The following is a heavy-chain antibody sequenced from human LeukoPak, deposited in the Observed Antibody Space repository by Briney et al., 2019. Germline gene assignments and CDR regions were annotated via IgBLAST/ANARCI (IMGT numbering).Heavy chain of an antibody. Sequence: GGSLRLSCAASGFTVSSNYMSWVRQAPGKGLEWVSVIYSGGSAYYADSVKGRFTISRDNSKNTLYLQMNSLRAEDTAVYYCARDICTYYYDSSGYRVCAFDIWGQGTMVTVSS. D-gene: IGHD3-22*01. J-gene: IGHJ3*02. CDR1: GFTVSSNY. CDR2: IYSGGSA. V-gene: IGHV3-66*01. CDR3: ARDICTYYYDSSGYRVCAFDI.